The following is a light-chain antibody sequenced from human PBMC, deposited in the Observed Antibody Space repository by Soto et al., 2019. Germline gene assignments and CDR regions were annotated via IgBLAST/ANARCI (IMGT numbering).Light chain of an antibody. J-gene: IGLJ3*02. Sequence: QSVLTQPPSVSGAPGQRVTISCTGSSSNIRAGYDVHWYQQLPGTAPKLLIYGNSNRPSGVPDRFSGSKSGTSASLAITGLQAEDEADYYCQSHDSSLSGWVFGGGTQLTVL. CDR1: SSNIRAGYD. CDR2: GNS. CDR3: QSHDSSLSGWV. V-gene: IGLV1-40*01.